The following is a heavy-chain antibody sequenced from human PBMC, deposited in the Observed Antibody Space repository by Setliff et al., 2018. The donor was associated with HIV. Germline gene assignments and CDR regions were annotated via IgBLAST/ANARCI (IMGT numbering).Heavy chain of an antibody. CDR3: ARGGYRTDSGYIDSWSDH. D-gene: IGHD6-25*01. CDR2: IKSKTDGGTA. V-gene: IGHV3-15*01. J-gene: IGHJ5*02. Sequence: PGGSLRLSCAASGFTFSNAWMSWVRQAPGKGLEWVGRIKSKTDGGTADYAAPVKGRFTISRDDSKNSLYLQMKSLKTEDTAVYFCARGGYRTDSGYIDSWSDHWGQGTLVTVSS. CDR1: GFTFSNAW.